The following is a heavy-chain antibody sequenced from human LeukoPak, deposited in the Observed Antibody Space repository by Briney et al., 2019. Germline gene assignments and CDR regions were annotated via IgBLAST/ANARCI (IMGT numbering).Heavy chain of an antibody. J-gene: IGHJ2*01. Sequence: SETLSLTCTVSGGSICIYYWSWIRQPPGKGLEWIGYIYYSGSSDYNPSLKSRVTISVETSKNQFSLKLTSVTAADTAVYYCARGNPFDLWGRGTLVTVSS. CDR2: IYYSGSS. V-gene: IGHV4-59*01. CDR1: GGSICIYY. CDR3: ARGNPFDL.